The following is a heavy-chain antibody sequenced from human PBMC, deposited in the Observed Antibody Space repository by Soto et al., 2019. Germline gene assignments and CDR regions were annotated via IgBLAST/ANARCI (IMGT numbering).Heavy chain of an antibody. Sequence: QVHLVQSGAEVKKPGASVKVSCKGSGYAFTTYGITWVRQAPGQGLEWMGWISAHNGNTNYAQKLQGRVTVTRDTSTSTASMELRSLRSDATAVYYCARGRYGDYWGQGPLVTVSS. D-gene: IGHD1-1*01. J-gene: IGHJ4*02. V-gene: IGHV1-18*01. CDR3: ARGRYGDY. CDR1: GYAFTTYG. CDR2: ISAHNGNT.